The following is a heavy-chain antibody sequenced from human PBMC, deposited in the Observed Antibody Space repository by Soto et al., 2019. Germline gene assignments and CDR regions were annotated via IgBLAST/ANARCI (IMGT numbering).Heavy chain of an antibody. J-gene: IGHJ3*02. V-gene: IGHV4-31*03. D-gene: IGHD3-3*01. CDR1: GGSISSGGYY. CDR3: ARDSPYDFWSGYTNAFDI. CDR2: IYYSGST. Sequence: PSETLSLTCTVSGGSISSGGYYWSWIRQHPGKGLEWIGYIYYSGSTYYNPSLKSRVSISVDTSENQFSLKLSSVTAADTAVYYCARDSPYDFWSGYTNAFDIWGQGTMVTVSS.